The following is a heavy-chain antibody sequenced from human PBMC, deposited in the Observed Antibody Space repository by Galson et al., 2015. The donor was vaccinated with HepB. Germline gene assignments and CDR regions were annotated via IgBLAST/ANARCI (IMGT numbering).Heavy chain of an antibody. V-gene: IGHV3-53*01. Sequence: SLRLSCAASGFSVYSNYMNWVRQAPGKGLEWVPLIYSSSSSTNYADFVRGRFTISRDTSKNTVSLQMSRLRADDTAMYYCAQLGTGYWGRGTLVTVSS. CDR2: IYSSSSST. CDR1: GFSVYSNY. CDR3: AQLGTGY. D-gene: IGHD7-27*01. J-gene: IGHJ4*02.